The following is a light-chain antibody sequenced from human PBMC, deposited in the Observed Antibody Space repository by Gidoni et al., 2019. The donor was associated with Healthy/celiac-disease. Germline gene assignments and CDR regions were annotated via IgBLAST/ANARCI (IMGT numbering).Light chain of an antibody. CDR3: NSYTSISTLGV. CDR2: DVS. Sequence: QSALTQPASVSGSPGQSITISCTGTSSYVGGYNYVSWYQQHSGTAPKLMIYDVSNRPSGVSTRFSGSKSGNTASLTISGLQAEDEADYYCNSYTSISTLGVFGGGTKLTVL. CDR1: SSYVGGYNY. J-gene: IGLJ2*01. V-gene: IGLV2-14*03.